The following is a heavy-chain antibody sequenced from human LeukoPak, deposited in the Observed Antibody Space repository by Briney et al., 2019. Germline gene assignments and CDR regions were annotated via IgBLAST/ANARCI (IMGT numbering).Heavy chain of an antibody. D-gene: IGHD7-27*01. CDR3: ARTNWGLGGAFDM. V-gene: IGHV3-48*03. J-gene: IGHJ3*02. Sequence: GGSLRLSCAASGFTFSRYEMNWVRQAPGKGLEWVSKISSSGTTIYYADSVKGRFTTSRDNAKNSLYLQLNSLRAEVTAVYYCARTNWGLGGAFDMWGQGTMVTVSS. CDR2: ISSSGTTI. CDR1: GFTFSRYE.